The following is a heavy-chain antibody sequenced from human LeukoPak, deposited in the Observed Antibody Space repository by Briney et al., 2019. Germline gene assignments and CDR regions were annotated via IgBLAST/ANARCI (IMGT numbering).Heavy chain of an antibody. CDR3: ARALSGYYWDY. CDR2: ISSSSSTL. V-gene: IGHV3-48*01. Sequence: GGSLRLSCAASGFTFSSSSMSWVRQAPGKGLEWVSYISSSSSTLYYADSVKGRFTISRDNAKNSLYLQMNSLRAEDTAVYYCARALSGYYWDYWGQGTLVTVSS. J-gene: IGHJ4*02. CDR1: GFTFSSSS. D-gene: IGHD3-22*01.